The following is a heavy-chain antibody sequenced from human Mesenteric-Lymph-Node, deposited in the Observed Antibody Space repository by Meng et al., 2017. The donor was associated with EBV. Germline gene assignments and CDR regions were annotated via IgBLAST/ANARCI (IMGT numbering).Heavy chain of an antibody. V-gene: IGHV4-30-4*01. CDR3: ARGTNYVLFSDYHFLDH. D-gene: IGHD3-3*01. CDR1: GGAIINADYY. CDR2: ISYTGST. Sequence: VQMRDTSPVLVNPPRPPSLSCAVSGGAIINADYYWSWIRQPPGMGLEWIAFISYTGSTSYNPSLKSRLSMSVDTSKNQFSLKLNSVTAADTAVYYCARGTNYVLFSDYHFLDHWGPGVLVTVSS. J-gene: IGHJ4*02.